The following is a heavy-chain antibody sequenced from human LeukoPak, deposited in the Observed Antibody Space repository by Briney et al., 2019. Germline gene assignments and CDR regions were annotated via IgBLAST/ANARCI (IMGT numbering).Heavy chain of an antibody. CDR2: ISGSGDST. Sequence: GGSLRLSCAASGFTFSSYSMNWVRQASGKGLEWVSAISGSGDSTYYADSVKGRFTISRDNSKNTLYLQMNSLRAEDTAVYYCAKDRGTVVPTYFDYWGQGTLVTVSS. CDR3: AKDRGTVVPTYFDY. D-gene: IGHD4-23*01. J-gene: IGHJ4*02. V-gene: IGHV3-23*01. CDR1: GFTFSSYS.